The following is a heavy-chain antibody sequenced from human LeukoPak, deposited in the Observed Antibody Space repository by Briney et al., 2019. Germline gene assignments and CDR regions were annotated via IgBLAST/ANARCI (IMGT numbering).Heavy chain of an antibody. CDR1: GFTFGSYW. CDR2: ISSSSSYI. Sequence: GGSLRLSCAASGFTFGSYWMSWVRQAPGKGLEWVSSISSSSSYIQYADSMKGRFTISRDNVKNSLYLQMNSLRAEDTAVYYCARGYSSGWSNNWFDPWGQGTLVTVSS. J-gene: IGHJ5*02. V-gene: IGHV3-21*01. CDR3: ARGYSSGWSNNWFDP. D-gene: IGHD6-19*01.